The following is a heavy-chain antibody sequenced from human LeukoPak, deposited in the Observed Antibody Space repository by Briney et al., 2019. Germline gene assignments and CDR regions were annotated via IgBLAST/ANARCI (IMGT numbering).Heavy chain of an antibody. CDR1: GDSVSSNSAT. V-gene: IGHV6-1*01. Sequence: SQTLSPTCAISGDSVSSNSATWNWIRQSPSRGLEWLGTTYYRSKWYNGYAVSVKSRITINPDTSKNQFSLQLNSVTPEDTAVYYCARQVMVRGVTGYYYYMDVWGKGTTVTISS. J-gene: IGHJ6*03. CDR3: ARQVMVRGVTGYYYYMDV. D-gene: IGHD3-10*01. CDR2: TYYRSKWYN.